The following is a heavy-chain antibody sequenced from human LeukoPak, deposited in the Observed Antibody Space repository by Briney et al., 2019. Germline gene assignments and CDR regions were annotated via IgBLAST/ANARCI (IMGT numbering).Heavy chain of an antibody. J-gene: IGHJ3*02. CDR1: GYSISSGYY. CDR3: AREWSRGWSRRDDAFDI. CDR2: IYTSGST. Sequence: SETLSLTCAVSGYSISSGYYWGWIRQPAGKGLEWIGRIYTSGSTNYNPSLKSRVTISVDTSKNQFSLKLSSVTAADTAVYYCAREWSRGWSRRDDAFDIWGQGTMVTVSS. D-gene: IGHD6-19*01. V-gene: IGHV4-61*02.